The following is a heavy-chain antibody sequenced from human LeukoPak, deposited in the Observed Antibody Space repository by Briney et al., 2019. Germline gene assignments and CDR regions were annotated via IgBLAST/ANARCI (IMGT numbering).Heavy chain of an antibody. CDR3: ARVHQDFWSGYYDYYYYYYMDV. CDR2: ISSSSSTI. V-gene: IGHV3-48*04. Sequence: GGSLRLSCAASGFTFSSYSMNWVRQAPGKGLEWVSCISSSSSTIYYADSVKGRFTISRDNAKNSLYLQMNSLRAEDTAVYYCARVHQDFWSGYYDYYYYYYMDVWGKGTTVTVSS. CDR1: GFTFSSYS. D-gene: IGHD3-3*01. J-gene: IGHJ6*03.